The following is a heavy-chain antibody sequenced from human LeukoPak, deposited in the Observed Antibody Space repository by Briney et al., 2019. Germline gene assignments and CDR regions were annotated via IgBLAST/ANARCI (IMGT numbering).Heavy chain of an antibody. J-gene: IGHJ4*02. CDR2: MNPNSGNT. Sequence: GASVKVSCKASGYTFSSYDINWVRQANGQGLEWMGWMNPNSGNTGYAQKFQGRVTFTRNSSINTVYMELSSLRSEDTAVFYCARGNYDFWSGYYGGYFDYWGQGTLVTVSS. V-gene: IGHV1-8*03. CDR3: ARGNYDFWSGYYGGYFDY. CDR1: GYTFSSYD. D-gene: IGHD3-3*01.